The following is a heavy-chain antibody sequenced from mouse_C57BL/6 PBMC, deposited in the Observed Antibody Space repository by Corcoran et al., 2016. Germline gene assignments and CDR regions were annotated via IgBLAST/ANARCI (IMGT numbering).Heavy chain of an antibody. CDR3: ARSSSGYPLGY. CDR1: GYTFTTYG. J-gene: IGHJ3*01. CDR2: INTYSGVP. Sequence: QIQLVQSGPELKKPGETVKISCKASGYTFTTYGMSWVKQAPGKGLKWMGWINTYSGVPTYADDFKGRFAFSLETSASTAYLQINNLKNEDTATYFCARSSSGYPLGYWGQGTLVTVSA. V-gene: IGHV9-3*01. D-gene: IGHD3-2*02.